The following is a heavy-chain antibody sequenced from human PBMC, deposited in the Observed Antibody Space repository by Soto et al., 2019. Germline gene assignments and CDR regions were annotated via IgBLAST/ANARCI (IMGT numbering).Heavy chain of an antibody. J-gene: IGHJ4*02. CDR1: GGTSRNYV. Sequence: QVQLVQSGPEIKKPGSSVKVSCKDSGGTSRNYVISWVRQAPGQGLEWMGGIIPSFGTPTYAQKFQGRVTITADDSTSAADMDRSSLGSEDTAVYDCARDYASSSHYDSTNYGYFDFWGLGTLVTVSS. CDR3: ARDYASSSHYDSTNYGYFDF. V-gene: IGHV1-69*12. CDR2: IIPSFGTP. D-gene: IGHD3-22*01.